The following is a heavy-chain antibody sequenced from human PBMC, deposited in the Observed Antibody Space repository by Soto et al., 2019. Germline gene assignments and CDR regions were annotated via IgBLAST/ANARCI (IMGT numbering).Heavy chain of an antibody. CDR2: IYYSGST. D-gene: IGHD4-17*01. V-gene: IGHV4-59*01. CDR3: ARSYGDYDVLDY. J-gene: IGHJ4*02. Sequence: SETLSLTCTVSGGSISSYYWSWIRQPPGKGLEWIGYIYYSGSTNYNPSLKSRVTISVDTSKNQFSLKLSSVTAADTAVYYCARSYGDYDVLDYWGQGTLVTV. CDR1: GGSISSYY.